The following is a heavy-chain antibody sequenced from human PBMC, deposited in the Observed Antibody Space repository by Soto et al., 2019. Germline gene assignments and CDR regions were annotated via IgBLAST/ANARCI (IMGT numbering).Heavy chain of an antibody. CDR1: VFSFDDYA. J-gene: IGHJ4*02. CDR2: ISWNSGSI. Sequence: EVQLVESGGGLVQPGRSLRLSCAASVFSFDDYAMHWVRQAPRKGLEWVSGISWNSGSIGYADSVKGRFTISRDNAKNSLYLQMNSLRAEDTVLYYCAKDAEQRPDMFDYWGQGTLVTVSS. CDR3: AKDAEQRPDMFDY. V-gene: IGHV3-9*01. D-gene: IGHD6-19*01.